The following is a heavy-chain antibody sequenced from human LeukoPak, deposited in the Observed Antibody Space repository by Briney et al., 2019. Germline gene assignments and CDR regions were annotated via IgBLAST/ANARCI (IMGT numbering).Heavy chain of an antibody. CDR3: ARGISAVAGTGLFDY. D-gene: IGHD6-19*01. J-gene: IGHJ4*02. V-gene: IGHV1-69*13. CDR1: GGTFSSYA. CDR2: ITPIFGTA. Sequence: ASVKVSCKASGGTFSSYAISWVRQAPGQGLEWMGGITPIFGTANYAQKFQGRVTITADESTSTAYVELSSLRSEDTAVYYCARGISAVAGTGLFDYWGQGTLVTVSS.